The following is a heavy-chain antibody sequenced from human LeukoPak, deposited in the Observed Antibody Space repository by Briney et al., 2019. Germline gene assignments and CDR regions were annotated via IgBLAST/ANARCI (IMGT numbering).Heavy chain of an antibody. D-gene: IGHD3-16*01. CDR1: GGSISSSS. CDR2: IRSSSRTI. J-gene: IGHJ4*02. Sequence: PSETLSLTCTVSGGSISSSSYYWGWIRQAPGKGLEWISYIRSSSRTIYYADSVKGRFTISRDNAKNSLFLQMNSLRAEDTAVYYCARDGVGRVPEMSAPDYWGQGTLVTVSS. CDR3: ARDGVGRVPEMSAPDY. V-gene: IGHV3-48*01.